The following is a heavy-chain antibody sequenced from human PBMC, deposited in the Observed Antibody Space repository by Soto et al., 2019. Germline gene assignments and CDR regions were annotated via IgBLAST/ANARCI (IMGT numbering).Heavy chain of an antibody. D-gene: IGHD2-15*01. Sequence: ASVKVSCKASGYTFTSYYMHWVRQSPGQGLEWMGIITPPGGSTSYAQKFQGRVTMTRDPSKSTVYMKLSILRSEDTAVYYCAIGNTFSYYYYYGMDVWAKGTTVTVPS. V-gene: IGHV1-46*01. CDR1: GYTFTSYY. CDR3: AIGNTFSYYYYYGMDV. CDR2: ITPPGGST. J-gene: IGHJ6*04.